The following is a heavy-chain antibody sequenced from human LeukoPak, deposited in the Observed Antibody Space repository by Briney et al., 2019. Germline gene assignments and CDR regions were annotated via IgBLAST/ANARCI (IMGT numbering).Heavy chain of an antibody. D-gene: IGHD3-3*01. CDR2: ISSNGVST. V-gene: IGHV3-64*01. CDR3: ARDRSVRSPFYYMDV. J-gene: IGHJ6*03. CDR1: GFTFSSYA. Sequence: GGSLRLSCAASGFTFSSYAMHWVRQAPGKGLEYVSAISSNGVSTYYANSVKGRFTISRDNSKNTLYLQMGSLRAEDMAVYYCARDRSVRSPFYYMDVWGKGTTVTVSS.